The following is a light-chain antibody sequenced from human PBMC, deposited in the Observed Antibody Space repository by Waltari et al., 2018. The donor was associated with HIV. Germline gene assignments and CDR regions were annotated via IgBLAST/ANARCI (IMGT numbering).Light chain of an antibody. CDR2: AAS. CDR1: ENIKDN. J-gene: IGKJ4*01. Sequence: EIVMTQSPATLSVSPGERATLPCRASENIKDNLAWYQQKAGQPPRLLIYAASTRATGVPARFSGSGAGTEFTLTISSLQSEDIAVYHCQQYEIWPPLTFGGGTKVEIK. CDR3: QQYEIWPPLT. V-gene: IGKV3-15*01.